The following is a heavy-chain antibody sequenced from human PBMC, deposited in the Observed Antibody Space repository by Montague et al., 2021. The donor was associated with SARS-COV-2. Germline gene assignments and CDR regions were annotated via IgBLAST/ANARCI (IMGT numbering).Heavy chain of an antibody. CDR2: TYYRSKWYN. Sequence: CAISGDSVSSNIATWNWIRQSPSRGLEWLGRTYYRSKWYNDYAVSVKSRITINPDTSKNQISLQLNSVTPEDTAVYYCARGSQVGSWPPTDSGMDVWGQGAKVTVSS. CDR1: GDSVSSNIAT. J-gene: IGHJ6*02. CDR3: ARGSQVGSWPPTDSGMDV. D-gene: IGHD6-13*01. V-gene: IGHV6-1*01.